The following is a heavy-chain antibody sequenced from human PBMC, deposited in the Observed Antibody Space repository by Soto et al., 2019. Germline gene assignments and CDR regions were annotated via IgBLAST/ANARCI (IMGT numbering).Heavy chain of an antibody. J-gene: IGHJ6*02. CDR2: ISAYNGNT. V-gene: IGHV1-18*01. CDR3: ASSFTSSQWRYGMDV. CDR1: GYTFTSYG. Sequence: ASVKVSCTASGYTFTSYGISWVRQAPGQGLEWMGWISAYNGNTNYAQKLQGRVTMTTDTSTSTAYMELRSLRSDDTAVYYCASSFTSSQWRYGMDVWGQGTTVTVS. D-gene: IGHD2-2*01.